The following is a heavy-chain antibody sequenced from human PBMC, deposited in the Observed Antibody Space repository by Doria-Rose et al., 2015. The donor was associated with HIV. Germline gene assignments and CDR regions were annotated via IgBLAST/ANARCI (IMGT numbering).Heavy chain of an antibody. CDR3: ARARNYGFPHFFDF. Sequence: QVQLQESVPGLVRPSQTLSLTCTVSGDSISSGDSFWRWIRQPPGKGPEWIGYISSRGTNYYEPSLSGRLTISMDASKNQFSLNLNSVTAADTAVYYCARARNYGFPHFFDFWGQGTLVTVSS. J-gene: IGHJ4*02. D-gene: IGHD3-10*01. CDR1: GDSISSGDSF. V-gene: IGHV4-30-4*01. CDR2: ISSRGTN.